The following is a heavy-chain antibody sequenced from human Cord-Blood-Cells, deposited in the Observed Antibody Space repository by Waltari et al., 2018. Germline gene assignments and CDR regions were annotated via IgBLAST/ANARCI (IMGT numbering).Heavy chain of an antibody. CDR1: GGSISSYY. CDR2: IYYSGST. V-gene: IGHV4-59*01. CDR3: ARVPRGYSYEYYFDY. D-gene: IGHD5-18*01. Sequence: QVQLQESGPGLVKPSETLSLTCTVPGGSISSYYWSWIRQPPGKGLEWIGYIYYSGSTNYNPSLKSRVTISVDTSKNQFSLKLSSVTAADTAVYYCARVPRGYSYEYYFDYWGQGTLVTVSS. J-gene: IGHJ4*02.